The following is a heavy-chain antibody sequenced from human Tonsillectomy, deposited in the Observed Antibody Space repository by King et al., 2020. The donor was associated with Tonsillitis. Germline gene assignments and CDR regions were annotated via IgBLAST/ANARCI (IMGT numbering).Heavy chain of an antibody. CDR3: ARVGDSSSWYYYYGMDV. CDR1: GYTFTGYY. D-gene: IGHD6-13*01. CDR2: INPNSGGT. J-gene: IGHJ6*02. V-gene: IGHV1-2*02. Sequence: QLVQSGAEVKKPGASVKVSCKASGYTFTGYYMHWVRQAPGQGLEWMGWINPNSGGTNYAQKFQGRVTMTRDTSISTAYMELSRLRSDDTAVYYCARVGDSSSWYYYYGMDVWGQGTTVTVSS.